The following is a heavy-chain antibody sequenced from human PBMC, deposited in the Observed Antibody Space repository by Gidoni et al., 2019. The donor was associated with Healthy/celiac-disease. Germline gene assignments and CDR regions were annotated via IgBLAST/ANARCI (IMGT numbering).Heavy chain of an antibody. CDR2: IYYSGST. D-gene: IGHD4-4*01. CDR1: GGSISSSSYY. Sequence: QLQLQESGPGLVKPSETLSLTCTVSGGSISSSSYYWGWIRQPPGKGQEWIGSIYYSGSTYYNPSLKSRVTISVDTSKNQFSLKLSSVTAADTAVYYCARTLYREAFDIWGQGTMVTVSS. J-gene: IGHJ3*02. V-gene: IGHV4-39*01. CDR3: ARTLYREAFDI.